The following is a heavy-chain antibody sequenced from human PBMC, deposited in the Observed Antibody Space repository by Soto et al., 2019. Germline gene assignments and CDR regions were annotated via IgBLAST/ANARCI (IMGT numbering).Heavy chain of an antibody. CDR2: IIPVFGTA. D-gene: IGHD1-26*01. J-gene: IGHJ5*01. V-gene: IGHV1-69*01. Sequence: QVQLVQSGAEVKKPGSSVKVSCKASGGVFRNYAINWVRQAPGQGLEWMGGIIPVFGTADYPQKFQGRVTMTANESTTTAYMELTSLKTEYTAVYFCARDRWGSYSFDSWGQGTVVTVAS. CDR1: GGVFRNYA. CDR3: ARDRWGSYSFDS.